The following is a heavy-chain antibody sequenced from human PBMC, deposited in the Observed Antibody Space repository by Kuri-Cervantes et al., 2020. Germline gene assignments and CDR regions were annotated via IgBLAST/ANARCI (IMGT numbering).Heavy chain of an antibody. CDR2: ISYDGSNK. V-gene: IGHV3-30*03. J-gene: IGHJ5*02. CDR1: GFTFSSYG. Sequence: GESLKISCAASGFTFSSYGMRWVRQAPGKGLEWVAVISYDGSNKYYADSVKGRFTISRDNSKNTLYLQMNSLRAEDTAVYYCARGGLLPVPIWFDPWGQGTLVTVSS. CDR3: ARGGLLPVPIWFDP. D-gene: IGHD6-19*01.